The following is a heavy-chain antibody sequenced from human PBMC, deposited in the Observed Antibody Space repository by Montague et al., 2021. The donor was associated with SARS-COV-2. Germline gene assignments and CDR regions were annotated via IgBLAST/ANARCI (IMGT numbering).Heavy chain of an antibody. CDR2: IFWNDDK. J-gene: IGHJ5*02. CDR3: AHSRHFSSLFEFDP. V-gene: IGHV2-5*01. CDR1: GFSLISDGVG. Sequence: PALVKPTQTLTLICTFSGFSLISDGVGVGWIRQPPGKALEWLALIFWNDDKRYNSSLKNRLTVTKDTTKNQVVLAMTNMDPLDTGTYYCAHSRHFSSLFEFDPWGQGTLVTVSS. D-gene: IGHD3-10*02.